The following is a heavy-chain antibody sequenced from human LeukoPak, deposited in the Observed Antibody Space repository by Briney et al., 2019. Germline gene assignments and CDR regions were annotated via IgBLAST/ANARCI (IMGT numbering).Heavy chain of an antibody. CDR2: INHSGST. D-gene: IGHD3-22*01. Sequence: SETLPLTCAVYGGSFSGYYWSWIRQPPGKGLEWIGEINHSGSTNYNPSLKSRVTISVDTSKNQFSLKLRSVTAADTAVYYCASLGYDGSALHHFDYWGQGTLVTVSS. CDR1: GGSFSGYY. J-gene: IGHJ4*02. V-gene: IGHV4-34*01. CDR3: ASLGYDGSALHHFDY.